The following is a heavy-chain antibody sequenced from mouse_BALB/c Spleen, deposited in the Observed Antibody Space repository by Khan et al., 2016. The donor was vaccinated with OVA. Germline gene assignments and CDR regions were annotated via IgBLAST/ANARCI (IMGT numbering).Heavy chain of an antibody. Sequence: QIQLVQSGPELKKPGETVRISCKASGYTFTDYGMNWVKQAPGKGLKWMGWINTYTGDPTYADEFKGRFAFSLETSASTAHLQINNLKNEDMATXFCARSRGIFLLDFWGQGTTLTVSS. CDR3: ARSRGIFLLDF. CDR1: GYTFTDYG. V-gene: IGHV9-1*02. CDR2: INTYTGDP. D-gene: IGHD2-14*01. J-gene: IGHJ2*01.